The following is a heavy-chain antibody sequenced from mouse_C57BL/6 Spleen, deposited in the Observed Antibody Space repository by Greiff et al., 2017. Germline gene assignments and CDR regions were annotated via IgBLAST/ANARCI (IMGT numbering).Heavy chain of an antibody. J-gene: IGHJ1*03. CDR2: INPSTGGT. CDR1: GYSFTGYY. CDR3: ERHCGSSYVGWYFDV. Sequence: EVQLQQSGPELVKPGASVKISCKASGYSFTGYYMNWVKQSPEKSLEWIGEINPSTGGTTYNQKFKAKATLTVDKSSSTAYMQLKSLTSEDSAVYYCERHCGSSYVGWYFDVWGTGTTVTVSS. D-gene: IGHD1-1*01. V-gene: IGHV1-42*01.